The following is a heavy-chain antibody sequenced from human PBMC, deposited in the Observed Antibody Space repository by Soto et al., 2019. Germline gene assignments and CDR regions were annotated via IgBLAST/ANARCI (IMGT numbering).Heavy chain of an antibody. Sequence: QVQLVESGGGVVQPGRSLRLSCAASGFTFSSYGMHWVRQAPGKGLEWVAVISYDGSNKYYADSVKGRFTISRDNSKNPLYLQMNSLRAEDTAVYYCAKDGDLCGGDCYSFDYWGQGTLVTVSS. V-gene: IGHV3-30*18. J-gene: IGHJ4*02. CDR3: AKDGDLCGGDCYSFDY. CDR2: ISYDGSNK. D-gene: IGHD2-21*02. CDR1: GFTFSSYG.